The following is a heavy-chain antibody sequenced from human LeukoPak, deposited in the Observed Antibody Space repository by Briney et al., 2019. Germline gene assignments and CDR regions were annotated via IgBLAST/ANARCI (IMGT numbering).Heavy chain of an antibody. CDR1: GGSISSGDYY. CDR3: ARENYGDYQTDNWFDP. D-gene: IGHD4-17*01. V-gene: IGHV4-30-4*01. J-gene: IGHJ5*02. CDR2: IYYSGST. Sequence: PSETLSFTCTVSGGSISSGDYYWSWIRQPPGKGLEWIGYIYYSGSTYYNPSLKSRVTISVDTSKDQFSLKLSSVTAADTAVYYCARENYGDYQTDNWFDPWGQGTLVTVSS.